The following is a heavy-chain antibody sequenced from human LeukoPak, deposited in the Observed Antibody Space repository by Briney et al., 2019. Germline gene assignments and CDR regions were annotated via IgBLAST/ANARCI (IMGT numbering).Heavy chain of an antibody. CDR2: ISSSGNTI. CDR3: ARGRFHSYTYYFDY. Sequence: PGGSLRLSCAASGFTFNTYEMNWVRQSPGKGLEWVSYISSSGNTIYYTDSVKGRFSISRNNAKNSLYLQMDSLKAEDTAVYYCARGRFHSYTYYFDYWGQGTLVTVSS. CDR1: GFTFNTYE. J-gene: IGHJ4*02. V-gene: IGHV3-48*03. D-gene: IGHD5-18*01.